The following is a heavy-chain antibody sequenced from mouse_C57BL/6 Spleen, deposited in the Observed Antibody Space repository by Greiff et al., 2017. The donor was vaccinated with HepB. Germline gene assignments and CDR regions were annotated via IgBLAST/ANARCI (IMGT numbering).Heavy chain of an antibody. V-gene: IGHV1-42*01. CDR2: INPSTGGT. CDR3: ARGVYGSSYDYAMDY. CDR1: GYSFTGYY. J-gene: IGHJ4*01. Sequence: EVKLMESGPELVKPGASVKISCKASGYSFTGYYMNWVKQSPEKSLEWIGEINPSTGGTTYNQKFKAKATLTVDKSSSTAYMQLKSLTSEDSAVYYCARGVYGSSYDYAMDYWGQGTSVTVSS. D-gene: IGHD1-1*01.